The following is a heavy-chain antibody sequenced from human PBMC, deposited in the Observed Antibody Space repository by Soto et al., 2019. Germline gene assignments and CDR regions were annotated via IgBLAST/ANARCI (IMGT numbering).Heavy chain of an antibody. D-gene: IGHD4-17*01. J-gene: IGHJ4*02. V-gene: IGHV6-1*01. CDR2: TYYRSKWYN. Sequence: SQTLSLTCAISGDSGSSNSSAWNWIRPSPSRGLEWLGRTYYRSKWYNDYAVSVKSRITINPDTSKNQFSLQLNSVTPEDTAVYYCARDSVPLTTWFDYWGQGTLVTVSS. CDR1: GDSGSSNSSA. CDR3: ARDSVPLTTWFDY.